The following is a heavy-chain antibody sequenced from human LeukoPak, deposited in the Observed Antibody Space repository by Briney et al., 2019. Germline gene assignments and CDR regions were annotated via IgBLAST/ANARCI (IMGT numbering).Heavy chain of an antibody. D-gene: IGHD2-2*01. Sequence: PGGSLRLSCAASGFTFGSYALNWVRQAPGKGLEWVSVISGSGSRTYYADSVQGRFTISRDNSKNTLYLQMNSLRVEDTAVYYCAKVRDIIVVPASNPLDYWGQGTLVTVSS. V-gene: IGHV3-23*01. CDR1: GFTFGSYA. J-gene: IGHJ4*02. CDR2: ISGSGSRT. CDR3: AKVRDIIVVPASNPLDY.